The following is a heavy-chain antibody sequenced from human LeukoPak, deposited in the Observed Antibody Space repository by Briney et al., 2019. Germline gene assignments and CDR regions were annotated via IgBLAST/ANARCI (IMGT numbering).Heavy chain of an antibody. V-gene: IGHV3-74*01. CDR2: INSDGSST. D-gene: IGHD4-17*01. J-gene: IGHJ3*02. CDR1: GFTFSSYA. Sequence: GGSLRLSCAASGFTFSSYAMSWVRQAPGKGLVWVSRINSDGSSTSYADSVKGRFTISRDNAKNTLYLQMNSLRAEDTAVYYCARGTVTTEAFDIWGQGTMVTVSS. CDR3: ARGTVTTEAFDI.